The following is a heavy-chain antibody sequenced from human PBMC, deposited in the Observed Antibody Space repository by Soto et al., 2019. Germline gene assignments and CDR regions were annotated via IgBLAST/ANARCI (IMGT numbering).Heavy chain of an antibody. CDR2: IYYSGST. CDR1: GGSISSGGYY. Sequence: QVQLQESGPGLVKPSQTLSLTCTVSGGSISSGGYYWSWIRQHPGKGLEWIGYIYYSGSTYYNPSPXRXXTISVDTSKNQFSLQLSSVTAADPAVYYCARSIDPWGQGTLVTVSS. V-gene: IGHV4-31*03. J-gene: IGHJ5*02. CDR3: ARSIDP.